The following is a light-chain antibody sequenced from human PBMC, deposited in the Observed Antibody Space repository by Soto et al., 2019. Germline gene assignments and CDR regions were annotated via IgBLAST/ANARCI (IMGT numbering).Light chain of an antibody. V-gene: IGKV3D-15*01. CDR3: QHYNSYSEA. J-gene: IGKJ1*01. CDR2: YIS. CDR1: QSAGNF. Sequence: ELVMTQSQATLSVSPGEPPSFSCRASQSAGNFLAWYQQKPGQAPRLLIYYISTRATGIPDRFSGSGSGTEFTLTISSLQPDDFATYYCQHYNSYSEAFGQGTKVDIK.